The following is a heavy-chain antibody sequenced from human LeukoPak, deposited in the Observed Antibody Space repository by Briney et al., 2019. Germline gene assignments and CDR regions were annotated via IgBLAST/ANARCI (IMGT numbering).Heavy chain of an antibody. CDR2: IIPIFVTA. Sequence: SVKVSCKASGGTFSSYAISWVRQAPGQGLKWMGGIIPIFVTANYAQKFQGRVTITADKSTSTAYMELSSLRSEDTAVYYCASQEAMVRGVQRTIYYYDYMDVWGKGTTVTVSS. V-gene: IGHV1-69*06. CDR3: ASQEAMVRGVQRTIYYYDYMDV. D-gene: IGHD3-10*01. CDR1: GGTFSSYA. J-gene: IGHJ6*03.